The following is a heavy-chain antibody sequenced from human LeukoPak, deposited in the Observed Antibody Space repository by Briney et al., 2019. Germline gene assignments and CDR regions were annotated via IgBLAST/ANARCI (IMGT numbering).Heavy chain of an antibody. D-gene: IGHD6-19*01. Sequence: SETLSLTCTVSGGSISSSSYYWGWIRQPPGKGLEWIGSIYYSGSTYYNPSLKSRVTISVDTSKNQFSLKLSSVTATDTAVYYCELRTSGQWLDRLGFDYWGQGTLVTVSS. J-gene: IGHJ4*02. V-gene: IGHV4-39*01. CDR2: IYYSGST. CDR1: GGSISSSSYY. CDR3: ELRTSGQWLDRLGFDY.